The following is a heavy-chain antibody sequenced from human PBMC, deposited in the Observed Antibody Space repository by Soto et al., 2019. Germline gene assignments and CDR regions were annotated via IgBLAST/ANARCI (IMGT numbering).Heavy chain of an antibody. Sequence: PSETLSLTCTVSGGSVSSGSYYWSWIRQPPGKGLEWIGYIYYSGSTNYNPSLKSRVTISVDTSKNQFSLKLSSVTAADTAVYYCARARLSGTATGFDYWGQGTLVTVSS. CDR1: GGSVSSGSYY. J-gene: IGHJ4*02. D-gene: IGHD3-10*01. CDR2: IYYSGST. V-gene: IGHV4-61*01. CDR3: ARARLSGTATGFDY.